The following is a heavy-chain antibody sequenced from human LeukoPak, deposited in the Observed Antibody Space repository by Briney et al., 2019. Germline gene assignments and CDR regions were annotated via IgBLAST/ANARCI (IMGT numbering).Heavy chain of an antibody. J-gene: IGHJ4*02. CDR3: AKDRVGAALDY. CDR2: IPYDGSNK. CDR1: GFTFSSYA. D-gene: IGHD1-26*01. Sequence: GGSLRLSCAASGFTFSSYAMHWVRQAPGKGLEWVALIPYDGSNKYYADSVKGRFTISRDNSKNTLYLQMNSLRAEDTAVYYCAKDRVGAALDYWGQGTLVTVSS. V-gene: IGHV3-30*04.